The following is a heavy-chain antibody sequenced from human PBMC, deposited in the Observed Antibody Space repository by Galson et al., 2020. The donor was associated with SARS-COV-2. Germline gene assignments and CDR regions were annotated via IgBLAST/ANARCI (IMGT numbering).Heavy chain of an antibody. J-gene: IGHJ2*01. CDR1: GASISSYY. CDR2: IYNSGSSWST. Sequence: ETSETLSLTCTVSGASISSYYWNWMRQPPGKGLEWIGYIYNSGSSWSTNYNSSLKSRVTISLDTSKNQFSLELSSVTAADTAVYYCARRFYGDNWYFDLWGRGTLVTVSS. V-gene: IGHV4-59*01. CDR3: ARRFYGDNWYFDL. D-gene: IGHD4-17*01.